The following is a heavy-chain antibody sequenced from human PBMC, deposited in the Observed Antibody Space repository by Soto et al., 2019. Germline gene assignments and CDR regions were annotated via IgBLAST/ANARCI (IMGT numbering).Heavy chain of an antibody. Sequence: SETLCLTCAVYGGSFSGYYWSWIRQPPGKGLEWIGEINHSGSTNYNPSLKSRVTISVDTSKNQFSLKLSSVTAADTAVYYCAVRRITMVRGVTGIWFDPWGQGTLVTVSS. CDR1: GGSFSGYY. CDR3: AVRRITMVRGVTGIWFDP. CDR2: INHSGST. J-gene: IGHJ5*02. D-gene: IGHD3-10*01. V-gene: IGHV4-34*01.